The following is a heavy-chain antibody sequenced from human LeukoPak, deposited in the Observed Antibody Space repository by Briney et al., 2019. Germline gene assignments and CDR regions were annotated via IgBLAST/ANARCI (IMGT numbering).Heavy chain of an antibody. CDR2: INPNSGGT. Sequence: GASVKVSCKASGYTFTGYYMHWVRQAPGRGLEWMGWINPNSGGTNYAQKFQGRVTMTRDTSISTAYMELSRLRSDDTAVYYCARDLAPYSSSWYDAWCAFDIWGQGTMVTVSS. D-gene: IGHD6-13*01. V-gene: IGHV1-2*02. CDR3: ARDLAPYSSSWYDAWCAFDI. J-gene: IGHJ3*02. CDR1: GYTFTGYY.